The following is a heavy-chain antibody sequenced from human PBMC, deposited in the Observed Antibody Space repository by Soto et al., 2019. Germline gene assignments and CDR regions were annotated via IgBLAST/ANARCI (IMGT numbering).Heavy chain of an antibody. CDR1: GGSISSYY. J-gene: IGHJ4*02. Sequence: SETLSLTCTVSGGSISSYYWSWIRQPPGKGLEWIGYIYYSGSTNYNPSLKSRVTISVDTSKNQFSLKLSSVTAADTAVYYCARRVVAAAGQTLTYYFDYWGQGTLVTVSS. CDR3: ARRVVAAAGQTLTYYFDY. CDR2: IYYSGST. D-gene: IGHD6-13*01. V-gene: IGHV4-59*01.